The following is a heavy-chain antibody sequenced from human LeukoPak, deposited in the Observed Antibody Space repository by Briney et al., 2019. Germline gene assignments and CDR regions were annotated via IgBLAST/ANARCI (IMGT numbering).Heavy chain of an antibody. CDR1: GFIFNNYA. Sequence: GGSLRLSCAGSGFIFNNYAMHWVRQPSGKGLEWVSGISWNSGSIDYADSVKGRFTISRDNAENSLYLQMNSLRVEDTAFYYCAKDNRRHYTSGPNPDSLHWGQGALVTVSS. V-gene: IGHV3-9*01. CDR3: AKDNRRHYTSGPNPDSLH. CDR2: ISWNSGSI. J-gene: IGHJ4*02. D-gene: IGHD6-19*01.